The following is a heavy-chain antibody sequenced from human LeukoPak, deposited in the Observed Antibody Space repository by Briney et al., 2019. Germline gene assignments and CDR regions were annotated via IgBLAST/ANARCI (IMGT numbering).Heavy chain of an antibody. CDR2: IYHGGST. D-gene: IGHD3-22*01. Sequence: PSETLSLTCTVSGFSLSSGYYWGWIRQPPGEGLEWIGSIYHGGSTHYNPSLKSQVTISVDTSKNQFSLKLNSVTAADTAVYYCAKSNGYGLIDIWGQGTMVTVSS. CDR3: AKSNGYGLIDI. V-gene: IGHV4-38-2*02. CDR1: GFSLSSGYY. J-gene: IGHJ3*02.